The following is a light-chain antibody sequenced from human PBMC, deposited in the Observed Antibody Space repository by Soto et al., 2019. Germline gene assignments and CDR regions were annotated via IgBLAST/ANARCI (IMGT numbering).Light chain of an antibody. CDR3: QQYGRSPLFT. CDR1: QRVISDY. CDR2: GAS. V-gene: IGKV3-20*01. Sequence: IVLTQSPGTLYLSPGERASLSCRASQRVISDYLAWYQQKPGQAPRLLIYGASNRTTGIPDRFSGSGSGTDFTLTISRLEPEDFAVYYCQQYGRSPLFTFGPGTTLEIK. J-gene: IGKJ3*01.